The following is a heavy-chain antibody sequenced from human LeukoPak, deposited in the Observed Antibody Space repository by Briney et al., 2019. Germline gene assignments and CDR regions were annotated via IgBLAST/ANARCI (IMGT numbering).Heavy chain of an antibody. V-gene: IGHV3-48*03. CDR1: EFTFTSYE. Sequence: GGSLRLSCAASEFTFTSYELNWVRQAPGKGLEWVSYISSSGNTISYADSVKGRFTITRDNAKNSLYLQVISLRAEDTAVYYCARGPSIAARYDAFDIWGQGTMVTVSS. CDR2: ISSSGNTI. J-gene: IGHJ3*02. D-gene: IGHD6-6*01. CDR3: ARGPSIAARYDAFDI.